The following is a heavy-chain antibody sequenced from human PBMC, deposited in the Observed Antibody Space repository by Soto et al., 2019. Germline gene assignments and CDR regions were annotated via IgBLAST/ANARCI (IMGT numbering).Heavy chain of an antibody. CDR3: ARLPDYGDYLPRMDV. Sequence: ASVKVSCKASGYTFTRYGISWVRQAPGQGLEWMGWISAYNGNTNYAQKLQGRVTMTTDTSTSTAYMELRSLRSDDTAVYYCARLPDYGDYLPRMDVWGQGTTVTVSS. CDR1: GYTFTRYG. D-gene: IGHD4-17*01. CDR2: ISAYNGNT. J-gene: IGHJ6*02. V-gene: IGHV1-18*01.